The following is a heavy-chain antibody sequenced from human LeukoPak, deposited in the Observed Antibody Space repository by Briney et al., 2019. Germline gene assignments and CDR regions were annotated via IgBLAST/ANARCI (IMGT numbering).Heavy chain of an antibody. Sequence: GGSLRLSCAASGFTVSSNYMSWVRQAPGKGLEWVSVIYSGGSTYYADSVKGRFTISRDNSKNTLYLQMNSLRAEDTAVYYCAKESEYSSSSWYYYYYGMDVWGQGTTVTVSS. CDR3: AKESEYSSSSWYYYYYGMDV. J-gene: IGHJ6*02. D-gene: IGHD6-6*01. CDR1: GFTVSSNY. V-gene: IGHV3-66*01. CDR2: IYSGGST.